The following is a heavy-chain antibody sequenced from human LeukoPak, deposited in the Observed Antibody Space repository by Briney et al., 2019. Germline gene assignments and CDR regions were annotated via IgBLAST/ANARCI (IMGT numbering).Heavy chain of an antibody. J-gene: IGHJ4*02. Sequence: GESLKISGKGPGYIFTSYWIGWVPQMPGKGLGWMGIIYRRDSENKYSPSFQGQATISADMPISIAFLQWSSLKASDTAMYYCAMCSGGSCYLNYFDYWGQGTLVTVSS. CDR3: AMCSGGSCYLNYFDY. CDR1: GYIFTSYW. D-gene: IGHD2-15*01. V-gene: IGHV5-51*04. CDR2: IYRRDSEN.